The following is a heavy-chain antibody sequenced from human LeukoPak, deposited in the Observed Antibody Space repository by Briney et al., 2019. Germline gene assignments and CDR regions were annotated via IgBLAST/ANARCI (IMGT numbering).Heavy chain of an antibody. CDR1: GGSISSGDSY. J-gene: IGHJ4*02. CDR2: IYYSGST. Sequence: SETLSLTCTVSGGSISSGDSYWSWIRQPPGKGLEWIGYIYYSGSTYYNPSLKSRVTISVDTSKNQFSLKLSSVTAADTAVYYCAREEDILTGYWVWGQGTLVTVSS. V-gene: IGHV4-30-4*08. CDR3: AREEDILTGYWV. D-gene: IGHD3-9*01.